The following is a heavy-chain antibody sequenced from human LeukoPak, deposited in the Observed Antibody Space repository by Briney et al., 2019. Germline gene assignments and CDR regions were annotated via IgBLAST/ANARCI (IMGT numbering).Heavy chain of an antibody. J-gene: IGHJ4*02. Sequence: GSLRLSCAASGFTFSSDAMHWVRQAPGKGLEYVSAISGNGGTTHYGNAVKGRFTISRDNSKNTLYLQMGSLRAEDMVVYFCARSSGYGYYFDYWGQGTLVTVSS. CDR3: ARSSGYGYYFDY. CDR2: ISGNGGTT. V-gene: IGHV3-64*01. CDR1: GFTFSSDA. D-gene: IGHD3-22*01.